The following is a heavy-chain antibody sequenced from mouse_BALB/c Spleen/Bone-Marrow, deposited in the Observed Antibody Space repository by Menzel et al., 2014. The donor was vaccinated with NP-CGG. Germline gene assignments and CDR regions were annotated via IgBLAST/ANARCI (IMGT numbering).Heavy chain of an antibody. CDR3: ARGGYGSSYYFDY. D-gene: IGHD1-1*01. V-gene: IGHV4-1*02. CDR1: GFDFXRYW. J-gene: IGHJ2*01. Sequence: EVQGVESGGGLVQPGGSLKLSCAASGFDFXRYWMSWVRQAPGKGLEWIGEINPDSSTINYTPSLKDKFIISRDNAKNTLYLQMSKVRSEDTALYYCARGGYGSSYYFDYWGQGTTLTVSS. CDR2: INPDSSTI.